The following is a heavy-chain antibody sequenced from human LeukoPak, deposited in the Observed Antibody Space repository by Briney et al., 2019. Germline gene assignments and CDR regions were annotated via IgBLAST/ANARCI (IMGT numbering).Heavy chain of an antibody. J-gene: IGHJ4*02. CDR3: AREGLGSSGSYLLFDY. V-gene: IGHV4-4*07. D-gene: IGHD3-22*01. CDR1: GGSISSYY. CDR2: IYTSGST. Sequence: SETLSLTCTVSGGSISSYYWSWIRQPAGKGLEWIGRIYTSGSTNYNPSLKSRVTMSVDTSKNQFSLKLSSVTAADTAAYYCAREGLGSSGSYLLFDYWGQGTLVTVSS.